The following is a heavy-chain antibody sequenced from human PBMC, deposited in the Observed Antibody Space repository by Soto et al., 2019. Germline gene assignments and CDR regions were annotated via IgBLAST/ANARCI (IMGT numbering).Heavy chain of an antibody. D-gene: IGHD3-10*01. CDR1: DGSISTEYW. Sequence: QVQLQESGPGLVKPSATLSLTCAGSDGSISTEYWWSWVRQSPGKGLEWMWEIHHSGSTNYIQSLRSRITISVDKSNNQVSLELTSVGAADTAVYYCARGIYYRWVYWCQRTLVTVSP. V-gene: IGHV4-4*02. CDR2: IHHSGST. CDR3: ARGIYYRWVY. J-gene: IGHJ4*02.